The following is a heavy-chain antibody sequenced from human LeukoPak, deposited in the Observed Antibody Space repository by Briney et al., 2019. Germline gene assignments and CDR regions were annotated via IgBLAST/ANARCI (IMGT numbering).Heavy chain of an antibody. V-gene: IGHV4-30-2*01. J-gene: IGHJ2*01. Sequence: SETLSLTCAVSGGSISSGGSSWGWIRQPPGKGLEWIGYIYNPSLKSRVTISVDRSKNQFSLKLSSVTAADTAVYYCARVKTASYWYFDLWGRGTLVTVSS. CDR1: GGSISSGGSS. CDR3: ARVKTASYWYFDL. CDR2: I.